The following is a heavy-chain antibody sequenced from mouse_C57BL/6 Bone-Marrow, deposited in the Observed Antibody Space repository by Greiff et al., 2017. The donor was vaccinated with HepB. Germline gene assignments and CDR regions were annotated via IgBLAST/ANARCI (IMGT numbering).Heavy chain of an antibody. CDR2: ISYDGSN. J-gene: IGHJ1*03. D-gene: IGHD1-1*01. V-gene: IGHV3-6*01. CDR3: ARDYYYGSSPYWYFDV. Sequence: EVQRVESGPGLVKPSQSLSLTCSVTGYSITSGYYWNWIRQFPGNKLEWMGYISYDGSNNYNPSLKNRISITRDTSKNQFFLKLNSVTTEDTATYYCARDYYYGSSPYWYFDVWGTGTTVTVSS. CDR1: GYSITSGYY.